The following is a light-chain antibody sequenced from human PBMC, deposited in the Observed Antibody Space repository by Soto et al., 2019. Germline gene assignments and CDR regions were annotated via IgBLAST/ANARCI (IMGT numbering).Light chain of an antibody. CDR3: QQYGSPPWT. Sequence: TKPPVTLSVSRRESSTVCCMASQHVGSSYLDWYQQKPGQAPRLLIYVASSRATGIPDRFSGSGSGTDFTLTISRLEPEDFAVDYCQQYGSPPWTFGQGTKVDIK. J-gene: IGKJ1*01. V-gene: IGKV3-20*01. CDR1: QHVGSSY. CDR2: VAS.